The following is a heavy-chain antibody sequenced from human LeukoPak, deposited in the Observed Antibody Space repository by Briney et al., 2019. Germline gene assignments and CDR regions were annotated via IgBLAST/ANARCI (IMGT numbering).Heavy chain of an antibody. CDR1: GFTFSSAW. Sequence: PGGSLRLSCAASGFTFSSAWMSWVRQAPGKGLEWVANVNQDGRGKYYVDSVKGRFTISKDNAKNSLYLQMNSLRAEDTAVYYCTSANYGPAYWGQGTLVTVSS. J-gene: IGHJ4*02. V-gene: IGHV3-7*01. CDR2: VNQDGRGK. CDR3: TSANYGPAY. D-gene: IGHD5-24*01.